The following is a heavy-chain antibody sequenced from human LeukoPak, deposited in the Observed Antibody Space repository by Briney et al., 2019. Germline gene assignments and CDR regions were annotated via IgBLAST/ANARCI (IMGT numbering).Heavy chain of an antibody. Sequence: GGSRRLSCAAAGFAFSSDGMHCFLQAPAKGLEWVAVIWYDGSNKFYADSVKGRFTISRDNSKNMMYLQMNSLRAEDTAVYYCASALDSLDRSSCLDYWGQGTQVTVS. D-gene: IGHD6-13*01. CDR3: ASALDSLDRSSCLDY. CDR1: GFAFSSDG. J-gene: IGHJ4*02. CDR2: IWYDGSNK. V-gene: IGHV3-33*01.